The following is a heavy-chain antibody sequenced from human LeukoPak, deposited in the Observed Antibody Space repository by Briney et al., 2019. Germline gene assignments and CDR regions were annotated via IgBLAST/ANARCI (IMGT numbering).Heavy chain of an antibody. D-gene: IGHD3-22*01. J-gene: IGHJ3*02. Sequence: GESLKISCKGSGYSFTSYWIGWVRQMPGKGLEWMGIIYPGDSDTRYSPSFQGQVTISADKSISTAYLQWSSLKSSDTAMYYCARSNYDSSGYPDAFDIWGQGTMVTVSS. CDR1: GYSFTSYW. CDR2: IYPGDSDT. CDR3: ARSNYDSSGYPDAFDI. V-gene: IGHV5-51*01.